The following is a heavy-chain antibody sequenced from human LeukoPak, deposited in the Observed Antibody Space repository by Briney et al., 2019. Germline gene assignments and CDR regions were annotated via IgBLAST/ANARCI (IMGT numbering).Heavy chain of an antibody. V-gene: IGHV3-48*03. CDR2: IASSGTTK. CDR3: ALLAVATDFDY. Sequence: PGGSLRLSCAVSRFPFSFYEMNWVRQAPGKGLEWVSNIASSGTTKYYADSVKGRFSISRDNAKSSLYLQMNSLRVEDTAVYYCALLAVATDFDYWGQGALVTVSS. D-gene: IGHD6-19*01. CDR1: RFPFSFYE. J-gene: IGHJ4*02.